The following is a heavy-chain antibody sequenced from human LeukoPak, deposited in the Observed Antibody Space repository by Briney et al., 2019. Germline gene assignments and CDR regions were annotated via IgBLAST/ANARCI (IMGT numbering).Heavy chain of an antibody. CDR2: ITDNGNTA. CDR3: ARTTGYSSSWYGFWFDP. CDR1: GFTFSSYA. J-gene: IGHJ5*02. D-gene: IGHD6-13*01. V-gene: IGHV3-23*01. Sequence: GGSLSLSCAASGFTFSSYATNCVRLSPGKGREWVSAITDNGNTAYYADSVKGRITISRDKSKNTLYLQMSSLRAEDTAVYYCARTTGYSSSWYGFWFDPWGQGTLVTVSS.